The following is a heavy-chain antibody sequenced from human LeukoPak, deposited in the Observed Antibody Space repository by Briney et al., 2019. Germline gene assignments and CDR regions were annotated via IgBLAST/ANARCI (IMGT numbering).Heavy chain of an antibody. D-gene: IGHD6-19*01. J-gene: IGHJ3*02. V-gene: IGHV1-8*01. CDR1: GYTFTSYD. CDR2: MNPNSGNT. Sequence: ASVKVSCKASGYTFTSYDINWVRHATGQGLEWMGWMNPNSGNTGYAQKFQGRVTMTRNTSISTAYMELSSLRSEDTAVYYCARVSSGWYVAFDIWGQGTMVTVSS. CDR3: ARVSSGWYVAFDI.